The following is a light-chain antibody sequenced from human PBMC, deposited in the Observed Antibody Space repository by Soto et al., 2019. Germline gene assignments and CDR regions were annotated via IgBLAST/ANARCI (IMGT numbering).Light chain of an antibody. CDR1: QSVLYSSNNKNY. CDR3: QQYYGTPLT. CDR2: WAS. V-gene: IGKV4-1*01. Sequence: DIVMTQSPDSLAVSLGERATINCKSSQSVLYSSNNKNYLAWYQQKPGQPPKLLIYWASTRESGVPDRFSGSGSGTDFTLTISSLQAEDVVVYYCQQYYGTPLTFGGGTKVEIQ. J-gene: IGKJ4*01.